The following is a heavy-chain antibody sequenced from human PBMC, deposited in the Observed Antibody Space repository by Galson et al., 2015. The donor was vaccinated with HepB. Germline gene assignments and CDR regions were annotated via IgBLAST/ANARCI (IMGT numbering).Heavy chain of an antibody. V-gene: IGHV1-46*04. CDR3: ARDRVLGYCSGGSCYSVGGEHWFDP. CDR1: GYTFTSYY. Sequence: SVKVSCKASGYTFTSYYMHWVRQAPGQGLEWMGIINPSGGSTSYAQKLQGRVTMTRDTSTSTVYMELSSLRSEDTAVYYCARDRVLGYCSGGSCYSVGGEHWFDPWGQGTLVTVSS. CDR2: INPSGGST. J-gene: IGHJ5*02. D-gene: IGHD2-15*01.